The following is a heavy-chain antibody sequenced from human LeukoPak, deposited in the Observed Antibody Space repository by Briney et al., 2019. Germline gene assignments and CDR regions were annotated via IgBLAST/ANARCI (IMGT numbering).Heavy chain of an antibody. V-gene: IGHV5-51*01. CDR2: IYHGDSAT. CDR3: ARRGYYYSDYYRDV. CDR1: VYSFTCYW. Sequence: GVSLNISCKGSVYSFTCYWFGWVRQIPGNGLEWMGVIYHGDSATRYSPSFQGQVTISADKTISTAYLQWTSMKASDTAMYYCARRGYYYSDYYRDVWGKGTTVTVSS. J-gene: IGHJ6*03.